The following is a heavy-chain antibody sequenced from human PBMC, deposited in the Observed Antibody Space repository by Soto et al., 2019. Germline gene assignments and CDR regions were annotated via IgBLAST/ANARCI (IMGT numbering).Heavy chain of an antibody. Sequence: QLQLQESGPGLVKPSETLSLTCTVSGGSISSSSYYWGWIRQPPGKGLEWIGTIYYSASTYYNPSLKSPVTISIDTSNNQFSLKLGSVTAADTAVYYCARHPGAPQVFDIWAQGKMVTVSS. CDR3: ARHPGAPQVFDI. CDR1: GGSISSSSYY. V-gene: IGHV4-39*01. J-gene: IGHJ3*02. CDR2: IYYSAST.